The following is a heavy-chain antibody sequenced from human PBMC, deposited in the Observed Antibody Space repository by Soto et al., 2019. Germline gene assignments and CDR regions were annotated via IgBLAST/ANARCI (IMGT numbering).Heavy chain of an antibody. CDR1: GGSVSSGSYY. J-gene: IGHJ6*02. D-gene: IGHD6-13*01. Sequence: SETLSLTCTVSGGSVSSGSYYWSWIRQPPGKGLEWIGYIYYSGSTNYNPSLKSRVTISVDTSKNQFSLKLSSVTAADTAVYYCARGDSSWYPWAYYYYGMDVWGQGTTVTVSS. CDR3: ARGDSSWYPWAYYYYGMDV. CDR2: IYYSGST. V-gene: IGHV4-61*01.